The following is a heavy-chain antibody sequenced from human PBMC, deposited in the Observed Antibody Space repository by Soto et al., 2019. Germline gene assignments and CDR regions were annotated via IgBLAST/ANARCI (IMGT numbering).Heavy chain of an antibody. CDR2: IGGSGRTT. D-gene: IGHD3-22*01. J-gene: IGHJ4*02. CDR3: AKSCYSDSSGDFYDY. V-gene: IGHV3-23*01. CDR1: AFTFNNYA. Sequence: AGGSLRLSCAASAFTFNNYAMSWVRQAPGKGLEWVSGIGGSGRTTYYADSVKGRFTISRDNSNNTLFLQMNSLRAEDTAVYYCAKSCYSDSSGDFYDYWGQGTLVTVS.